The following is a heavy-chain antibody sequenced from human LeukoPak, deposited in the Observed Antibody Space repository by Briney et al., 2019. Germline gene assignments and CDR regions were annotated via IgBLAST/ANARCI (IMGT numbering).Heavy chain of an antibody. D-gene: IGHD3-10*01. CDR2: IYYSGST. Sequence: GSLRLSCAASGFTFSSYAMSWVRQAPGKGLEWIGYIYYSGSTNYNPSLKSRVTISVDTSKNQFSLKLSSVTAADTAVYYCASFYGSGSSFDYWGQGTLVTVSS. V-gene: IGHV4-59*01. J-gene: IGHJ4*02. CDR1: GFTFSSYA. CDR3: ASFYGSGSSFDY.